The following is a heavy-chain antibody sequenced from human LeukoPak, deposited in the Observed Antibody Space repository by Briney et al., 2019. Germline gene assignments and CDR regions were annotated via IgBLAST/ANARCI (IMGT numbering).Heavy chain of an antibody. D-gene: IGHD1-1*01. CDR1: GFTFSGYW. V-gene: IGHV3-7*01. Sequence: GGSLRLSCAASGFTFSGYWMSWVRQAPGKGLEWVANIKQDGSEKYYVDSVKGRFTISRDNTKNSLFLQMNSLRAEDTAVYYCARSTGYYGRWGQGTLVTVSS. CDR3: ARSTGYYGR. CDR2: IKQDGSEK. J-gene: IGHJ4*02.